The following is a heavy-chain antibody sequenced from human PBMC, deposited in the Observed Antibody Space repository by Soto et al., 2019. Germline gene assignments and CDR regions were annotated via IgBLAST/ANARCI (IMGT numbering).Heavy chain of an antibody. CDR1: GFTFSDYY. J-gene: IGHJ4*02. D-gene: IGHD2-8*01. Sequence: QVQLVESGGGLVKPGGSLRLSCAASGFTFSDYYMSWLRQAPGKGLEWVSYISSSSTYINYADSVKGRFTISRDNAKNSLYLQMNSLRAEDTAVYYCARWVGNGYLDFWGQGTLVTVSS. CDR2: ISSSSTYI. CDR3: ARWVGNGYLDF. V-gene: IGHV3-11*05.